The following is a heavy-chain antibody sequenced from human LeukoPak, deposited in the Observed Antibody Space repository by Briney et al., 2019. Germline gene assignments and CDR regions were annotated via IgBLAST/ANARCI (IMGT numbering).Heavy chain of an antibody. CDR2: ISGEGGST. CDR3: AKDMPLGDYVWGGPQH. J-gene: IGHJ1*01. V-gene: IGHV3-43*02. CDR1: GFTFDDYA. Sequence: GGSLRLSCVASGFTFDDYAMHWVRQAPGKGLEWVSLISGEGGSTYYADSLKGRFTISRDNSKNSLYLQMNSLRTEDTALYYCAKDMPLGDYVWGGPQHWGQGTLVTVSS. D-gene: IGHD3-16*01.